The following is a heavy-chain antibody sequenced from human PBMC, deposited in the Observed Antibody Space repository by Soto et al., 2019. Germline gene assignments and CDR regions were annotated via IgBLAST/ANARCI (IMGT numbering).Heavy chain of an antibody. CDR3: AKDSSNWNLGD. J-gene: IGHJ4*02. D-gene: IGHD1-7*01. CDR1: AFTFSSYV. V-gene: IGHV3-30*18. Sequence: QVQLVESGGGVVQPGRSLRLSCEAAAFTFSSYVMHWVRQAPVKGLEWVAVISYDGSNKYYADSVKGRFTISRDNSKNTVYLQMNSLRDEDTAVYYCAKDSSNWNLGDWGQGTLVTVSS. CDR2: ISYDGSNK.